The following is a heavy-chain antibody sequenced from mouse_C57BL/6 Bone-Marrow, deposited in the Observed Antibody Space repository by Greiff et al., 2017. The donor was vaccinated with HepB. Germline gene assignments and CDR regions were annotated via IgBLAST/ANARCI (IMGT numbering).Heavy chain of an antibody. J-gene: IGHJ4*01. Sequence: VQLQQPGAELVKPRASVKLSCKASGYTFTSYWMHWVKQRPGQGLEWIGMIHPNSGSTNYNEKFKSKATLTVDKSSSTAYMQLSSLTSEDSAVYYCARNTTVVEAMDYWGQGTSVTVSS. CDR3: ARNTTVVEAMDY. D-gene: IGHD1-1*01. CDR2: IHPNSGST. CDR1: GYTFTSYW. V-gene: IGHV1-64*01.